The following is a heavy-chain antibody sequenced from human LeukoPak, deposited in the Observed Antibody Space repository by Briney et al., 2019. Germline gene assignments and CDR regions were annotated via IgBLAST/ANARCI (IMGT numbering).Heavy chain of an antibody. J-gene: IGHJ5*02. V-gene: IGHV3-23*01. CDR3: AWAVPYCSSTSCPNWFDP. CDR2: ISGSGGST. Sequence: PGGSLRLSCAASGFTFSSYAMSWVRQAPGKGLEWVSAISGSGGSTYYADSVKGRFTISRDNSKNTLYLQMNSLRAEDTAVYYCAWAVPYCSSTSCPNWFDPWGQGTLVTVSS. CDR1: GFTFSSYA. D-gene: IGHD2-2*01.